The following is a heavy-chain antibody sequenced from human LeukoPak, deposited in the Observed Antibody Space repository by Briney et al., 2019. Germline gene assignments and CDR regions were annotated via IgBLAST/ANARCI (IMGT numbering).Heavy chain of an antibody. J-gene: IGHJ6*03. CDR2: ISSSSSTI. Sequence: GGSLRLSCAASGFTFSSYSMNWVRQAPGKGLEWVSYISSSSSTIYYADSVKGRFTISRDNAKNSLYLQMNSLRAEDTAVYYCAREGRGIAVAVSYYYYYYMDVWGKGTTVTVSS. CDR1: GFTFSSYS. D-gene: IGHD6-19*01. CDR3: AREGRGIAVAVSYYYYYYMDV. V-gene: IGHV3-48*01.